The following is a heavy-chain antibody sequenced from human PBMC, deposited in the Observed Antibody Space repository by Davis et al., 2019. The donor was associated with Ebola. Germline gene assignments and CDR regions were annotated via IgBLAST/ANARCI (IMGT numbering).Heavy chain of an antibody. CDR3: AKYNSGWFTDYFDH. V-gene: IGHV3-23*01. CDR1: GGSISSSSYY. D-gene: IGHD6-19*01. CDR2: ISGSGGGRA. J-gene: IGHJ4*02. Sequence: PSETLSLTCTVSGGSISSSSYYWGWIRQAPGKGLEWISTISGSGGGRAYYADSVKGRFTISRDNSKNTLYLQMNTLRAEDTAVYYCAKYNSGWFTDYFDHWGQGTLVTVSS.